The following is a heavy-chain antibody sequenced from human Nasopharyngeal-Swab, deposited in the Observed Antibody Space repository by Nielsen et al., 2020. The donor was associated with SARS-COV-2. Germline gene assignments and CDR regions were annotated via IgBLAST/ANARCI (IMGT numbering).Heavy chain of an antibody. CDR3: ARGATVIPPRGFDY. D-gene: IGHD4-17*01. J-gene: IGHJ4*02. V-gene: IGHV3-48*04. Sequence: VRQAPGKGLEWVSYISSSSSTIYYADSVKGRFTISRDNAKNSLYLQMNSLRAEGTAVYYCARGATVIPPRGFDYWGQGTLVTVSS. CDR2: ISSSSSTI.